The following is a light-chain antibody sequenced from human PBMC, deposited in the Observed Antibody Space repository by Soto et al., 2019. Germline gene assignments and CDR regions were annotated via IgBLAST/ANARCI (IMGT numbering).Light chain of an antibody. CDR2: GAS. Sequence: EIVMTQSPATLSVSPGERATLSCRASRSVSSNLAWYQQKPGQAPRLLIYGASTRATGIPARFSGSGSGTEFTLTISSLQSEDFAVYYCQQYNNWPQRTFGQGTKVDIK. CDR1: RSVSSN. V-gene: IGKV3-15*01. J-gene: IGKJ1*01. CDR3: QQYNNWPQRT.